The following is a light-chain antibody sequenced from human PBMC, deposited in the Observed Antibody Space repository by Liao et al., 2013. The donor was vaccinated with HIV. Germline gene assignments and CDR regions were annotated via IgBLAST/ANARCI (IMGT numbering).Light chain of an antibody. Sequence: SYDLTQPPSVSVSPGQTASITCSGDKLGDKYTCWYQQKPGQSPLLVIYQDSRRPSGIPERFSGSNSGNTATLTISGTQAMDEADYYCQTWDSRTEDYVFGPGTKVTVL. V-gene: IGLV3-1*01. CDR3: QTWDSRTEDYV. CDR2: QDS. J-gene: IGLJ1*01. CDR1: KLGDKY.